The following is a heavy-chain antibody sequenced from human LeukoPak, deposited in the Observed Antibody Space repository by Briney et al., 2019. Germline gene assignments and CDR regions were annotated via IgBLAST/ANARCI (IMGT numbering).Heavy chain of an antibody. CDR3: AREMVMVRGVEPFDY. CDR1: GGSISSGSYY. V-gene: IGHV4-61*02. J-gene: IGHJ4*02. Sequence: PSQTLSLTCTVSGGSISSGSYYWSWIRQPAGKGLEWIGRIYTSGSTIYNPSLKSRVTISVDTSKNQFSLKLSSVTAADTAVYYCAREMVMVRGVEPFDYWGQGTLVTVSS. CDR2: IYTSGST. D-gene: IGHD3-10*01.